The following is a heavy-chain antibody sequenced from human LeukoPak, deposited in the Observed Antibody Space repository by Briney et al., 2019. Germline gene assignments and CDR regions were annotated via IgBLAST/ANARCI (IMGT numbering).Heavy chain of an antibody. J-gene: IGHJ4*02. CDR2: INSSGGTT. V-gene: IGHV1-46*01. CDR1: GYTFTGYY. CDR3: ARGGWYYFDY. Sequence: ASVKVSCKASGYTFTGYYMHWVRQAPGQGLEWMGIINSSGGTTSYAQKFQGRVTMTRDTSTSTAYMELSSLRSEDTAVYYCARGGWYYFDYWGQGTLVTVPS. D-gene: IGHD6-19*01.